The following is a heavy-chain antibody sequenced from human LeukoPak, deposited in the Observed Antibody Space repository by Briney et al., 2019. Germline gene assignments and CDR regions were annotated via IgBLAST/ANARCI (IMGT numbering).Heavy chain of an antibody. V-gene: IGHV4-34*01. CDR1: GGSFSGYY. J-gene: IGHJ5*02. CDR2: INHSGST. D-gene: IGHD6-13*01. Sequence: SETLSLTCAVYGGSFSGYYWSWNRQPPGKGLEWIGEINHSGSTNYNPSLKSRVTISVDTSKNQFSLKLSSVTAADTAVYYCARTLLGARSSGYHWGQGTLVTVSS. CDR3: ARTLLGARSSGYH.